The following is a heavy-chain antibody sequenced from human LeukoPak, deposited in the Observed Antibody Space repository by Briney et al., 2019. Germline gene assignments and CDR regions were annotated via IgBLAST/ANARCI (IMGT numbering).Heavy chain of an antibody. CDR3: AKRGSAWDLDF. V-gene: IGHV3-33*06. CDR2: IWYDGSNK. J-gene: IGHJ4*02. D-gene: IGHD6-6*01. CDR1: GFTFSNYG. Sequence: GGSLRLSCAVSGFTFSNYGMHWVRQAPGKGLEWVAVIWYDGSNKYYADSVKGRFTISRDNPKNTLYLQMNSLRAEDTAEYYCAKRGSAWDLDFWGQGILVTVFS.